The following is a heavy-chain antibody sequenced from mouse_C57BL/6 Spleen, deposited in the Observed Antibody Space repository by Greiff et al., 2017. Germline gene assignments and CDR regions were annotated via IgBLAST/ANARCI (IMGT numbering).Heavy chain of an antibody. V-gene: IGHV1-55*01. D-gene: IGHD1-1*01. CDR3: ARGGYYYGSSYVGFDY. J-gene: IGHJ2*01. Sequence: VQLQQPGAELVKPGASVKMSCKASGYTFTSYWITWVKQRPGQGLEWIGDIYPGSGSTNYNEKFKSKATRTVDTSSSTAYMQLSSLTSEDSAVYYCARGGYYYGSSYVGFDYWGQGTTLTVSS. CDR1: GYTFTSYW. CDR2: IYPGSGST.